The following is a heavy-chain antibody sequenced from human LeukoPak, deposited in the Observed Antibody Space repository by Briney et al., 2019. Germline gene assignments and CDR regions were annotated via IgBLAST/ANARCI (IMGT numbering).Heavy chain of an antibody. Sequence: SETLSLTCAVYGGSFSGYYWSWIRQPPGKGLEWIGEINHSGSTNYNPSLKSRVTISVDTSKNQFSLKLSSVTAADTAVYYCARGLRWLLPGYWGQGTLVTV. D-gene: IGHD3-22*01. J-gene: IGHJ4*02. CDR2: INHSGST. CDR1: GGSFSGYY. V-gene: IGHV4-34*01. CDR3: ARGLRWLLPGY.